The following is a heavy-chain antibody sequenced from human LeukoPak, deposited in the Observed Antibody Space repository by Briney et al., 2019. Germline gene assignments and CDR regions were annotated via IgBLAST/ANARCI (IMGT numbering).Heavy chain of an antibody. CDR2: INYSGRT. CDR3: ARTISGWYSFDY. CDR1: GDSNSNYY. V-gene: IGHV4-59*08. Sequence: PSETLSLTCSVSGDSNSNYYWSWIRQPPGKGLEWIGYINYSGRTDYNPSLKSRVTISVDTSKNQFSLKLSSVTAADTAVFYCARTISGWYSFDYWGQGTLVTVSS. J-gene: IGHJ4*02. D-gene: IGHD6-13*01.